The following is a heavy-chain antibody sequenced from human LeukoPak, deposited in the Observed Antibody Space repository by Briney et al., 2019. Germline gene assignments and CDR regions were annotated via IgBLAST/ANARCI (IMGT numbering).Heavy chain of an antibody. V-gene: IGHV4-34*01. J-gene: IGHJ4*02. D-gene: IGHD3-10*01. CDR3: ARERVRGSGVIDY. Sequence: KPSETLSLTCAVYGGSFSGYYWSWIRQPPGKGLEWIGEINHSGSTNYNPSLKSRVTISVDTSKNQFSLKLSSVTAADTAVYYCARERVRGSGVIDYWGQGTLVTVSS. CDR2: INHSGST. CDR1: GGSFSGYY.